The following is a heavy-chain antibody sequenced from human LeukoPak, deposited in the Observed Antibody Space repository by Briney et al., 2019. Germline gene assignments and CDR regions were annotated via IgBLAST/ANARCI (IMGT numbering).Heavy chain of an antibody. J-gene: IGHJ3*02. CDR1: GFTLSTYA. V-gene: IGHV3-23*01. Sequence: GGSLRLSCAASGFTLSTYAMSWVRRAPGKGLEWVSSISASGGSTYYADSVKGRFSISRDNSKNSLYLQMNSLRAEDTAVYYCARVSPIRYYDYIWGSYRYPDAFDIWGQGTMVTVSS. CDR2: ISASGGST. D-gene: IGHD3-16*02. CDR3: ARVSPIRYYDYIWGSYRYPDAFDI.